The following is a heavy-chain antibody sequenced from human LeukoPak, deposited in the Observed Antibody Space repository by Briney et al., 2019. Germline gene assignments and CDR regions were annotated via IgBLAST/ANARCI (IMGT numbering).Heavy chain of an antibody. J-gene: IGHJ4*02. CDR3: ARGHEYLMGAPYFDY. CDR1: GYTFSSYY. D-gene: IGHD1-26*01. V-gene: IGHV1-46*01. Sequence: ASVKVSCKASGYTFSSYYMHWVRQAPGQGVEWMGIINPSGGSTSYAQKFQCRVTMTRDTSTSTVYMELSSLRSEDTAVYYCARGHEYLMGAPYFDYWGQGTLVTVSS. CDR2: INPSGGST.